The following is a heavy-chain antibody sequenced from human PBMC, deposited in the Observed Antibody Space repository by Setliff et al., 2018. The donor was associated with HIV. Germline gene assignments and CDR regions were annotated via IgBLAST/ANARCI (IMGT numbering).Heavy chain of an antibody. J-gene: IGHJ3*02. CDR1: GYIFTSYD. CDR2: MNPNSGNT. D-gene: IGHD6-19*01. Sequence: ASVKVSCKASGYIFTSYDINWVRQATGQGLEWMGWMNPNSGNTGYAQKFQGRVTMTRDTSISTAYMELSRLRSDDTAVYYCATHQWQEAFDIWGQGTMVTVSS. V-gene: IGHV1-8*02. CDR3: ATHQWQEAFDI.